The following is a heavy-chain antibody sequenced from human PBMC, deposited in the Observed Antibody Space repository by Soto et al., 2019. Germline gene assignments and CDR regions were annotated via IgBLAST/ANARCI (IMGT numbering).Heavy chain of an antibody. CDR1: GGSIGSSSYY. Sequence: SETLSLTCTVSGGSIGSSSYYWGWIRQSPGKGLEWIGNIYYSGNTFYNPSLQSRVAISVDTSKNQFYLHLSSVTAADTAIFYCASIAAPGTTHFDFWGQGTLVTVSS. V-gene: IGHV4-39*01. CDR3: ASIAAPGTTHFDF. J-gene: IGHJ4*02. CDR2: IYYSGNT. D-gene: IGHD6-13*01.